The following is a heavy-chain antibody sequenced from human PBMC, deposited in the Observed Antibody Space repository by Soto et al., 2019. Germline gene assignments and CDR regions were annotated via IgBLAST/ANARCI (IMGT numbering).Heavy chain of an antibody. CDR3: ARDKFPVFGVVITPQGFDP. D-gene: IGHD3-3*01. Sequence: PGVSLRLSCAASGFTFSDYYMSWIRQAPGKGLEWVSYISSSGSTIYYADSVKGRFTISRDNAKNSLYLQMNSLRAEDTAVYYCARDKFPVFGVVITPQGFDPWGQGTLVTVSS. J-gene: IGHJ5*02. V-gene: IGHV3-11*01. CDR1: GFTFSDYY. CDR2: ISSSGSTI.